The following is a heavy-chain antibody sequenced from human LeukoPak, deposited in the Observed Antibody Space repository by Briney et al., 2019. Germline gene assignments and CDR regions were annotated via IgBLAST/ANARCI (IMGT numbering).Heavy chain of an antibody. Sequence: GGSLRLSCAVSGFTFNTYWMSWVRQAPGKGLEWVANIKKDGSETYYVDSVKGRFTISRDNAKNSLYLQMNSLRAEDTAMYYCARGRYSGTTYYFDYWGQGTLVTVSS. CDR2: IKKDGSET. J-gene: IGHJ4*02. D-gene: IGHD5-12*01. CDR1: GFTFNTYW. V-gene: IGHV3-7*03. CDR3: ARGRYSGTTYYFDY.